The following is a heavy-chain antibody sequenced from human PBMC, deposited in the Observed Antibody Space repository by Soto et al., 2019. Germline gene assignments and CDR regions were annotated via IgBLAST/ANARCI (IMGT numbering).Heavy chain of an antibody. V-gene: IGHV3-30-3*01. CDR2: ISYDESNK. CDR1: GFTFSSYA. J-gene: IGHJ4*02. D-gene: IGHD3-22*01. CDR3: ARVLRIIGYYYDSSGNDY. Sequence: GGSLRLSCAASGFTFSSYAMHWVRQAPGKGLEWVAVISYDESNKYYADSVKGRFTISRDNSKNTLYLQMNSLRAEDTAVYYCARVLRIIGYYYDSSGNDYWGQGTLVTVSS.